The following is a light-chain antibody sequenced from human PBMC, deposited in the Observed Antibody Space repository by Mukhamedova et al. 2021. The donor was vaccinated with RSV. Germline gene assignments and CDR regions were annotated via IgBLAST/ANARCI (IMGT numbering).Light chain of an antibody. CDR3: QQSKNWPVT. J-gene: IGKJ3*01. V-gene: IGKV3-15*01. CDR2: GAS. Sequence: EYMGTLSCRASQSVSNYVAWYQQKPGQAARLLIYGASTRATGIPARFSGSGSGTEFTLTISSLQSEDSAIYYCQQSKNWPVTFAPGTKV. CDR1: QSVSNY.